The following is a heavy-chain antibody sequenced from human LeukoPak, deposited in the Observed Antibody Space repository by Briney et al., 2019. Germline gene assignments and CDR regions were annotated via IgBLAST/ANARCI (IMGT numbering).Heavy chain of an antibody. Sequence: SETLSLTCAVSGGSISTNNWWSWVRQPPGRGLEWIADIYHTGSTNYSPSLKSRVTISVDKSKNQFSLKLSSVTAADTAVYYCARHSASSSNAFDIWGQGTMVTVSS. CDR2: IYHTGST. J-gene: IGHJ3*02. CDR1: GGSISTNNW. CDR3: ARHSASSSNAFDI. D-gene: IGHD6-6*01. V-gene: IGHV4-4*02.